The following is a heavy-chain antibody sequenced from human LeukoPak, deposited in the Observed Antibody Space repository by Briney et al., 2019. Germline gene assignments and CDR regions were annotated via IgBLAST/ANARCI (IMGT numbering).Heavy chain of an antibody. V-gene: IGHV1-2*04. CDR3: ARGEGGIVVVPAARGELDY. CDR1: GYTFTGYY. J-gene: IGHJ4*02. Sequence: ASVKVPCKASGYTFTGYYMHWVRQAPGQGLEWMGWINPNSGGTNYAQKFQGWVTMTRDTSISTAYMELSRLRSDDTAVYYCARGEGGIVVVPAARGELDYWGQGTLVTVSS. CDR2: INPNSGGT. D-gene: IGHD2-2*01.